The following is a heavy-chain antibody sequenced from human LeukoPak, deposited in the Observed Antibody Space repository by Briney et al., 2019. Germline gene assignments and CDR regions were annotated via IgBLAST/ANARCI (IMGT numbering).Heavy chain of an antibody. CDR2: ISYDGSKT. J-gene: IGHJ4*02. Sequence: GRSLRLSCAASGFTLSTYPMHGVRQAPGKGLEGVAVISYDGSKTYYTDSVKGRFTISRDNSKNTLYLQMNSLRAEDTAVFYCARETYYYDRWGQGTLVTVSS. CDR3: ARETYYYDR. CDR1: GFTLSTYP. D-gene: IGHD3-22*01. V-gene: IGHV3-30-3*01.